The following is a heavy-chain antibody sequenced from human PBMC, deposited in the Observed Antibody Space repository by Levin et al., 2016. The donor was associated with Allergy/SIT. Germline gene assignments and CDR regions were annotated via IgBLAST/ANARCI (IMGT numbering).Heavy chain of an antibody. V-gene: IGHV2-5*02. J-gene: IGHJ5*02. CDR1: GFSLSTSGVG. D-gene: IGHD6-19*01. CDR2: IYWDDDK. Sequence: SGPTLVKPTQTLTLTCTFSGFSLSTSGVGVGWIRQPPGKALEWLALIYWDDDKRYSPSLKSRLTITKDTSKNQVVLTMTNMDPVDTATYYCARKHSSGWFFNWFDPWGQGTLVTVSS. CDR3: ARKHSSGWFFNWFDP.